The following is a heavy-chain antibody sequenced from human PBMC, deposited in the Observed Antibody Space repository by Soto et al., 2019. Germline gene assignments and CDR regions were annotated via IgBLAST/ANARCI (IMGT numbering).Heavy chain of an antibody. CDR1: GFTFSDHY. J-gene: IGHJ3*02. CDR2: TRNKANSYTT. Sequence: GGSLRLSCAASGFTFSDHYMDWVRQAPGKGLEWVGRTRNKANSYTTEYAASVKGRFTISRDDSKNSLYLQMNSLKTEDTAVYYCASVDYGDYGGDAFDIWGQGTMVTVSS. D-gene: IGHD4-17*01. CDR3: ASVDYGDYGGDAFDI. V-gene: IGHV3-72*01.